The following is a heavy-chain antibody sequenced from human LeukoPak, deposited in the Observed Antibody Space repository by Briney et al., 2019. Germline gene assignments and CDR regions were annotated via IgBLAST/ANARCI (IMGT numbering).Heavy chain of an antibody. CDR1: GFTVSSNY. Sequence: GGSLRLSCAASGFTVSSNYMSWVRQAPGKGLEWVSVIYSGGSTYYADSVKGRFTISRDNTKNSLYLQMDSLRAEDTAVYYCASHPAYFSSWSYWGQGTLVTVSS. CDR2: IYSGGST. J-gene: IGHJ4*02. D-gene: IGHD6-13*01. CDR3: ASHPAYFSSWSY. V-gene: IGHV3-53*01.